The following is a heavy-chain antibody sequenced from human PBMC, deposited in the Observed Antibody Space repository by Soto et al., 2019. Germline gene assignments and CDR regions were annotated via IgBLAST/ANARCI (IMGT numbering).Heavy chain of an antibody. D-gene: IGHD1-1*01. V-gene: IGHV3-74*01. J-gene: IGHJ5*02. Sequence: PGGSLRLSCAASGFTFSNYFMHWVRQVPGEGLVWVSRMSGDGKTISYADSVKGRFTISRDNAKNNLYLQMNSLRVEDTAVYYCERTYVPGIEGFDPWGQGTLVTVSS. CDR1: GFTFSNYF. CDR2: MSGDGKTI. CDR3: ERTYVPGIEGFDP.